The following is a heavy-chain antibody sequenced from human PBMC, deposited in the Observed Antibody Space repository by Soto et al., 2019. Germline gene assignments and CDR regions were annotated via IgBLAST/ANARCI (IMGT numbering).Heavy chain of an antibody. Sequence: ASVEVSCKASGYTFTSYAMHWLRHSPGQRLEWMGWINAGNGNTKYSQKFQGRVTITRDTSASTAYMELSSLRSEDTAVYYCATEPLRYFDWLPIDYWGQGTLVPVSS. D-gene: IGHD3-9*01. CDR1: GYTFTSYA. J-gene: IGHJ4*02. V-gene: IGHV1-3*01. CDR2: INAGNGNT. CDR3: ATEPLRYFDWLPIDY.